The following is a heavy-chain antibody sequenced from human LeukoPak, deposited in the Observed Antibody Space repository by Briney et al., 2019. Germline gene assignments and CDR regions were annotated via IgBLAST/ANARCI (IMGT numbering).Heavy chain of an antibody. Sequence: PGGSLRLSCAASGFTFSPYNMNWVRQAPGKGLEWVSYISSSSTYYVDSVKGRFTISRDNAKNSLYLQMNSLRAEDTAVYYCARFGDYELDYWGQGTLVTVSS. CDR2: ISSSST. V-gene: IGHV3-21*05. D-gene: IGHD4-17*01. CDR1: GFTFSPYN. J-gene: IGHJ4*02. CDR3: ARFGDYELDY.